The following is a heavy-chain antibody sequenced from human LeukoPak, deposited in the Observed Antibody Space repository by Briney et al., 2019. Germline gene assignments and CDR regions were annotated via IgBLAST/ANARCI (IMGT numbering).Heavy chain of an antibody. CDR3: ATGVAVAGLVPFDY. V-gene: IGHV3-15*01. D-gene: IGHD6-19*01. CDR1: GFTFSNAW. J-gene: IGHJ4*02. CDR2: IKRESNGGTI. Sequence: GGSLRLSCAASGFTFSNAWMSWVRQAPGKGLEWGGRIKRESNGGTIDYAAPVKGRFTISRDDSKNTLYLQMNSLKTEDTAIYYCATGVAVAGLVPFDYWGQGTLVTVSS.